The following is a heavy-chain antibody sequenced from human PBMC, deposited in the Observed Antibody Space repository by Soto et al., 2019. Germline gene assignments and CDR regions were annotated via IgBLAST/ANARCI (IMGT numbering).Heavy chain of an antibody. J-gene: IGHJ5*02. V-gene: IGHV4-59*01. D-gene: IGHD6-19*01. CDR2: MYFSGST. CDR3: AREYSSGWAKWFDP. Sequence: SETLSLTCTVSGGSISSYYWGWIRQPPGKGLEWIGYMYFSGSTNYNPSLKSRVTISVDTSKNQFSLKLSSVTAADTAVYYCAREYSSGWAKWFDPWGQGTLVTVSS. CDR1: GGSISSYY.